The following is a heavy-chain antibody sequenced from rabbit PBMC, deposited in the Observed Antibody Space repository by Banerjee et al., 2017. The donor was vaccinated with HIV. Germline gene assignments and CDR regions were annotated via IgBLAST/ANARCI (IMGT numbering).Heavy chain of an antibody. J-gene: IGHJ4*01. Sequence: QEQLVESGGGLVQPGGSLKLSCKASGFDFSSHGVSWVRQAPGKGLEWIACIYAGSGDSTYYASWAKGRFTISKTSSTVDLKMTSLTAADTATYFCAREGYSYGYAGSAYVSGSLWGPGTLVTVS. CDR1: GFDFSSHG. CDR3: AREGYSYGYAGSAYVSGSL. D-gene: IGHD6-1*01. CDR2: IYAGSGDST. V-gene: IGHV1S45*01.